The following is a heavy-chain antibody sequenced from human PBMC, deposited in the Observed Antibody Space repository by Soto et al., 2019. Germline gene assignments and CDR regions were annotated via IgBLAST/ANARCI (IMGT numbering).Heavy chain of an antibody. D-gene: IGHD3-10*01. J-gene: IGHJ6*02. V-gene: IGHV1-69*01. Sequence: QVQLVQSGAEVKKPGSSVKVSCKASGGTFSSYAISWVRQAPGQGLERMGGIIPIFGTANYAQKFQGRVTITADESTSTAYMELSSLRSEDTAVYYCARGRGYYASGSYSSPLYYYYYGMDVWGQGTTVTVSS. CDR1: GGTFSSYA. CDR3: ARGRGYYASGSYSSPLYYYYYGMDV. CDR2: IIPIFGTA.